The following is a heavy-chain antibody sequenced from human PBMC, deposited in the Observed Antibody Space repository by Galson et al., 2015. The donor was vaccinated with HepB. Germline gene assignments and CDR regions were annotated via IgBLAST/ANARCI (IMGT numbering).Heavy chain of an antibody. J-gene: IGHJ4*02. CDR3: TTAPYSSSSYGVDY. CDR1: GFTFSNAW. CDR2: IKSKTDGGTT. Sequence: SLRLSCAASGFTFSNAWMSWVRQAPGKGLEWVGRIKSKTDGGTTDYAAPVKGRFTTSRDDSKNTLYLQMNSLKTEDTAVYYCTTAPYSSSSYGVDYWGQGTLFTVSS. D-gene: IGHD6-6*01. V-gene: IGHV3-15*01.